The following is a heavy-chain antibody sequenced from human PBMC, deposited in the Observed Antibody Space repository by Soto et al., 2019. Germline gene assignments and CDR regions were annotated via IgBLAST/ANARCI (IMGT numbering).Heavy chain of an antibody. V-gene: IGHV3-30*02. CDR3: AKEGHSYALDY. Sequence: GGSLRLSCAAAGFTFSSYGMHWVRQAPGKGLEGVAVIWYDGSRTNYADSVKGRFTISRDNSKNTLFLQMNGLRGEDAAVYYCAKEGHSYALDYWGQGALVTVSS. CDR2: IWYDGSRT. J-gene: IGHJ4*02. D-gene: IGHD3-16*01. CDR1: GFTFSSYG.